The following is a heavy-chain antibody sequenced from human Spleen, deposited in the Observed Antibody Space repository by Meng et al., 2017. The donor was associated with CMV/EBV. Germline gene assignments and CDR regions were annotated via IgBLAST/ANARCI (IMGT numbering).Heavy chain of an antibody. CDR2: ISWNSGSI. D-gene: IGHD5-12*01. CDR1: GFTFDDYA. V-gene: IGHV3-9*01. Sequence: SLKISCAASGFTFDDYAMHWVRQAPGKGLEWVSGISWNSGSIGYADSVKGRFTVSRDNAKNSMYLQMDSLRPEDTGLYYCTRSGLGMDVWGQGITVTVSS. CDR3: TRSGLGMDV. J-gene: IGHJ6*02.